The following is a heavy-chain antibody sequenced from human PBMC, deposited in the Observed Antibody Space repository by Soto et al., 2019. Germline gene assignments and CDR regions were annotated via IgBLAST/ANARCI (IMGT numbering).Heavy chain of an antibody. V-gene: IGHV1-46*01. Sequence: ASVKVSCKASGYTFTKFHIHWVRQAPGQGLEWKGMIDPSGGVTRDAQRFRGRITMTSDTSTSSVYMELRGLKSEDTAVYYCARVVFGHDNYETIGYYFDHWGKGTTVTVSS. CDR1: GYTFTKFH. CDR3: ARVVFGHDNYETIGYYFDH. J-gene: IGHJ6*04. D-gene: IGHD1-26*01. CDR2: IDPSGGVT.